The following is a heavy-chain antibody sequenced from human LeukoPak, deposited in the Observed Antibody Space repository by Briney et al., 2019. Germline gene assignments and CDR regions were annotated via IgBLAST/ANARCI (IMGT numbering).Heavy chain of an antibody. CDR1: GFTFDDYG. J-gene: IGHJ5*02. V-gene: IGHV3-20*04. Sequence: GGSLRLSCAASGFTFDDYGMSWVRQAPGKGLEWVSGINWNGGSTGYADSVKGRFTISRDNAKNSLYLQMNSLRAEDTALYYCARAPSAYCGGDCYSNWFDPWGQGTLVTVSS. CDR3: ARAPSAYCGGDCYSNWFDP. CDR2: INWNGGST. D-gene: IGHD2-21*01.